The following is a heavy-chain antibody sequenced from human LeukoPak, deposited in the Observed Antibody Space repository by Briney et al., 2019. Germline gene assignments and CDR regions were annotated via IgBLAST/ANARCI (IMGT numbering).Heavy chain of an antibody. J-gene: IGHJ3*02. Sequence: GGSLRLSCAASGFTFSSYSMNWVRQAPGKGLEWVSYISSSSSTIYYADSVKGRFTISRDNAKNSLYLQMNSLRAGDTAVYYCARGRAAIFGVVIDDAFDIWGQGTMVTVSS. V-gene: IGHV3-48*01. CDR3: ARGRAAIFGVVIDDAFDI. CDR2: ISSSSSTI. CDR1: GFTFSSYS. D-gene: IGHD3-3*01.